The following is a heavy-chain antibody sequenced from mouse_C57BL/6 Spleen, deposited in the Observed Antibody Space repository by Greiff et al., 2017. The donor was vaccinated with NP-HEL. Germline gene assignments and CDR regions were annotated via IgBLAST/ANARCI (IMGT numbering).Heavy chain of an antibody. CDR1: GFTFSSYA. Sequence: EVQLVESGGGLVKPGGSLKLSCAASGFTFSSYAMSWVRQTPEKRLEWVATISDGGSYTYYPDNVKGRFTISRDNAKNNLYLQMSHLKSEDTAMYYCARGAYPFAYWGQGTLVTVSA. D-gene: IGHD6-5*01. V-gene: IGHV5-4*01. J-gene: IGHJ3*01. CDR3: ARGAYPFAY. CDR2: ISDGGSYT.